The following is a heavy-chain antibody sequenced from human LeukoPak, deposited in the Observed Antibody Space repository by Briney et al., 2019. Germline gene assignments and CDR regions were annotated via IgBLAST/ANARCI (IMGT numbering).Heavy chain of an antibody. Sequence: KTSETLSLTCTVSGGSISSGNYYWSWMRQPAGKGLEWIGRTTISGSTNYNPSLKSRVTISVDTSKNQFSLKVTSVTAADAAVYYCTRDGRRGGNGDAFDLWGQGTMVTVSS. CDR2: TTISGST. CDR1: GGSISSGNYY. J-gene: IGHJ3*01. CDR3: TRDGRRGGNGDAFDL. V-gene: IGHV4-61*02. D-gene: IGHD3-16*01.